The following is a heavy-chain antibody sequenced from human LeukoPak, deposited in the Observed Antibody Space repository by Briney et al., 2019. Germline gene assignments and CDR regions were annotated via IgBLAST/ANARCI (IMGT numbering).Heavy chain of an antibody. D-gene: IGHD4-11*01. Sequence: MPSETLSLTCTVSGGSISSYCWSWIRQPPGKGLEWIGYIYYSGSTNYNPSLKSRVTISVDTSKNQFSLKLSSVTAADTAVYYCARGGLQYDYWGQGTLVTVSS. J-gene: IGHJ4*02. CDR3: ARGGLQYDY. CDR2: IYYSGST. CDR1: GGSISSYC. V-gene: IGHV4-59*01.